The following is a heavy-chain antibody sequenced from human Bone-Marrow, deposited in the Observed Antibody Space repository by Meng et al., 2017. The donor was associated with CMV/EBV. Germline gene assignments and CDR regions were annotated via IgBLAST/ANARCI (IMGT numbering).Heavy chain of an antibody. J-gene: IGHJ6*02. D-gene: IGHD3-16*02. CDR3: ARNYDYVWGSYRWRPGDYYEYGMDV. Sequence: GGSLRLSCAASGFSFSDYYMSWIRQAPGKGLEWVSYISNTGSTIYYADSVKGRFTISRDNAKNSLYLQMNSLRAEDTAVYYCARNYDYVWGSYRWRPGDYYEYGMDVWGQGTTVTVSS. CDR2: ISNTGSTI. V-gene: IGHV3-11*04. CDR1: GFSFSDYY.